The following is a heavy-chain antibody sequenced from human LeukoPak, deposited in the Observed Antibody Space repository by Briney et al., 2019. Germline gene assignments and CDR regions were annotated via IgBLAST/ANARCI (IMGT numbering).Heavy chain of an antibody. CDR2: IYTSGST. Sequence: SETLSLTCTVSGGSISSSYWNWIRQPAGEGLERIGRIYTSGSTNYNPSLKSRVTMSVDTSKNQFPLKLSSVTAADTAVYYCARVGDYGSGSYSPIDYWGQGTLVTVSS. CDR3: ARVGDYGSGSYSPIDY. V-gene: IGHV4-4*07. J-gene: IGHJ4*02. D-gene: IGHD3-10*01. CDR1: GGSISSSY.